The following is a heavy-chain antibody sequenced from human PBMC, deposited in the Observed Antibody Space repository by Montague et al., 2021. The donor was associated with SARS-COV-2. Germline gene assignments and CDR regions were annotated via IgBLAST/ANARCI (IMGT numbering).Heavy chain of an antibody. J-gene: IGHJ4*02. D-gene: IGHD6-13*01. V-gene: IGHV4-34*01. Sequence: SETLSLTCAVYGGSFSGYYWSWIRQPPGKGLEWIGEITHSGSTNYNPSLTRRVTISVDTSKNQFTLKLSSVTAADTAVYYCARGHYSSSWYGIRYYFDYWGQGTLVTVSS. CDR3: ARGHYSSSWYGIRYYFDY. CDR2: ITHSGST. CDR1: GGSFSGYY.